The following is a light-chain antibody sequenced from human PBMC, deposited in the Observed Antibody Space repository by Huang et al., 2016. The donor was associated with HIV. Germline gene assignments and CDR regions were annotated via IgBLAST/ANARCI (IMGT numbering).Light chain of an antibody. V-gene: IGKV1-39*01. J-gene: IGKJ3*01. CDR2: AAS. CDR1: QSISNY. Sequence: DIQMTQSPSSLSASVGDRVTITCRASQSISNYLNWYQQKQGKVPKLLIYAASTLQMGVPSRFSGSGSGTDFTLTISSLQPEDVATYYCQQTYSTLTFGPGTKVDIK. CDR3: QQTYSTLT.